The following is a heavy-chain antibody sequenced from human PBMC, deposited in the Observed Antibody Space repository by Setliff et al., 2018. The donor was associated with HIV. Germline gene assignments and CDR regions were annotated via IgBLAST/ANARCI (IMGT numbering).Heavy chain of an antibody. CDR2: INPKSDGT. CDR3: ARGMDYYDTSGYYQYYFDY. J-gene: IGHJ4*02. CDR1: GYSFTDYY. V-gene: IGHV1-2*04. D-gene: IGHD3-22*01. Sequence: ASVKVSCKASGYSFTDYYIHWVRQAPGQGLEWMGWINPKSDGTNYAQKFQGWTTMTRDTSISTAHMELSRLRSDDTAVYYCARGMDYYDTSGYYQYYFDYWGQGTLVTVSS.